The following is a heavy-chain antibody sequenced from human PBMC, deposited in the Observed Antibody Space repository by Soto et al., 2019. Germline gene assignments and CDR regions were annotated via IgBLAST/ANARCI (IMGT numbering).Heavy chain of an antibody. Sequence: EVQLVESGGGLVKPGGSLRLSCAASGFTFGSYSMNWVRQAPGKGLEWVSSISSSSSYIYYADSVKGRFTISRDNAKNSLYLQMNSLRAEDTALYYCATDGHPRGPVRDFDLWGRGTLVTVSS. V-gene: IGHV3-21*01. CDR1: GFTFGSYS. CDR2: ISSSSSYI. J-gene: IGHJ2*01. CDR3: ATDGHPRGPVRDFDL. D-gene: IGHD3-10*01.